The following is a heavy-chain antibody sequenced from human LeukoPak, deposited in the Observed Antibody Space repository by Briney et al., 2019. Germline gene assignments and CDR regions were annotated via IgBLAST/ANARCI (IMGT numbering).Heavy chain of an antibody. CDR3: ATEGGSGSYYGDDAFDM. V-gene: IGHV3-15*01. CDR1: GFSFTNTW. D-gene: IGHD3-10*01. CDR2: VISKADDGTT. Sequence: GGSLRLSCEASGFSFTNTWMSWVRQAPGKGLEWVGRVISKADDGTTDYAAPVQGRFTISRDDSKNTLSLQMNSLKTEDTAVYYCATEGGSGSYYGDDAFDMWGQGTMVTVS. J-gene: IGHJ3*02.